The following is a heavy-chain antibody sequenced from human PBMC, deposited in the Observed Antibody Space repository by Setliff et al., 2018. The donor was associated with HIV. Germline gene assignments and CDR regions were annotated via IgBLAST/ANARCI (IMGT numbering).Heavy chain of an antibody. Sequence: SETLSLTCTVSGGSISSGDYYWSWIRQPPGKGLEWIGYIYYSGSTYYNPSLKSRVTISVDTSKNQFSLKLSSVTAADTAVYYCARADSSSWFFATFDIWGQGTMVTVSS. J-gene: IGHJ3*02. CDR3: ARADSSSWFFATFDI. V-gene: IGHV4-30-4*08. D-gene: IGHD6-13*01. CDR1: GGSISSGDYY. CDR2: IYYSGST.